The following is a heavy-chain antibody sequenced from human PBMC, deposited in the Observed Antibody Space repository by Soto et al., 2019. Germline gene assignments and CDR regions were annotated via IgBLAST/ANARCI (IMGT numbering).Heavy chain of an antibody. D-gene: IGHD5-12*01. CDR1: GFTFSSFG. CDR3: SKDLREMATIRPYY. CDR2: ISYDGIDE. Sequence: QVQLVQSGGGVVQPGRSLRLSCAASGFTFSSFGIHWVRQASGKELEWVAVISYDGIDEAYADSVKGRFTVSRDNSKNTVYLQMNSLRGEDTAVYYCSKDLREMATIRPYYLGQGTLVTVSS. J-gene: IGHJ4*02. V-gene: IGHV3-30*18.